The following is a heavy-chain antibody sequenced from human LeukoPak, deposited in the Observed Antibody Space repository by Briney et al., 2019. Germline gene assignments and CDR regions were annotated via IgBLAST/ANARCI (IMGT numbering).Heavy chain of an antibody. Sequence: PGGSLRLSCAASGFTVSSNYMNWVRQAPGKGLEWVSVIYSGGTTYYADSVKGRFTISRDNSKNTSYLQMNSLRADDTAVYYCARDQDSGYGDAFDIWGQGTMITVSS. CDR2: IYSGGTT. D-gene: IGHD5-12*01. J-gene: IGHJ3*02. V-gene: IGHV3-66*01. CDR3: ARDQDSGYGDAFDI. CDR1: GFTVSSNY.